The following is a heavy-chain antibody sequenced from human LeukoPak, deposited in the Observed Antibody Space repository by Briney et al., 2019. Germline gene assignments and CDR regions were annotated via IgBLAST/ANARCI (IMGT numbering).Heavy chain of an antibody. CDR2: INHSGST. CDR3: ASETGTRSY. D-gene: IGHD1-7*01. Sequence: SSETLSLTCTVSGGSISSYYWSWIRQPPGKGLEWIEEINHSGSTNYNPSLKSRVTISVDTSKNQFSLKLSSVTAADTAVYYCASETGTRSYWGQGTLVTVSS. V-gene: IGHV4-34*01. CDR1: GGSISSYY. J-gene: IGHJ4*02.